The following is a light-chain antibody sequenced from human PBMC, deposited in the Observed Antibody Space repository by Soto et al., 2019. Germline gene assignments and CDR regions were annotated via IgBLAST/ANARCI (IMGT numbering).Light chain of an antibody. V-gene: IGLV1-40*01. CDR3: QSYDDSLSGHVV. CDR2: ITT. CDR1: SSNIGAGYD. J-gene: IGLJ2*01. Sequence: QLVLTQPPSVSGAPGQRVTISCSGSSSNIGAGYDVHWYQQVPGTAPKLLIYITTNRPSGVPDRFSGSKSGTSASLAITGLQAEDEADYYCQSYDDSLSGHVVFGGGTKLTVL.